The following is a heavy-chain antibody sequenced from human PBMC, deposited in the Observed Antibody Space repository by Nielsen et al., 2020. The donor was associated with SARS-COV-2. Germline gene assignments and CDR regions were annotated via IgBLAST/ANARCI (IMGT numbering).Heavy chain of an antibody. CDR3: ARDREQWLVPDYYYGMDV. CDR1: GFTFSSYW. J-gene: IGHJ6*02. V-gene: IGHV3-7*01. D-gene: IGHD6-19*01. CDR2: IKQDGSEK. Sequence: GESLKISCAASGFTFSSYWMSWVRQAPGKGLEWVANIKQDGSEKYYVDSVKGRFTISRDNAKNSLYLQMNSLRAEDTAVYYCARDREQWLVPDYYYGMDVWGQGTTVTVSS.